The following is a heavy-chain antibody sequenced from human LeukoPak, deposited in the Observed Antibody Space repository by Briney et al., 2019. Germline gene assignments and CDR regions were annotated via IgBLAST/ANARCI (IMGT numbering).Heavy chain of an antibody. Sequence: GGSLRLSCAASGFTFTTYGMHWVRQAPGKGLEWVAVISHDGSNKYYADSVKGRFTISRDNSKNTLYLQMNSLRAEDTAVYYCARGRMVTVNWFDPWGQGTLVTVSS. D-gene: IGHD3-10*01. J-gene: IGHJ5*02. CDR2: ISHDGSNK. CDR3: ARGRMVTVNWFDP. CDR1: GFTFTTYG. V-gene: IGHV3-30*03.